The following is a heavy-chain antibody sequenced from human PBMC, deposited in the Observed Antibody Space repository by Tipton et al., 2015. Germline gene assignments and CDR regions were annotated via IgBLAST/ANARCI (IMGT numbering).Heavy chain of an antibody. CDR2: IKPDGSES. CDR3: ARGYDQAIRFRGFDV. J-gene: IGHJ6*04. CDR1: GFTFSNYW. Sequence: SLRLSCVASGFTFSNYWMTWVRQAPGKGLEWVANIKPDGSESYYLDSVKGRFTFFRDNAKNSLHLQLNNLRAEDTAVYFCARGYDQAIRFRGFDVWGEGTTVIVSS. D-gene: IGHD3-3*01. V-gene: IGHV3-7*01.